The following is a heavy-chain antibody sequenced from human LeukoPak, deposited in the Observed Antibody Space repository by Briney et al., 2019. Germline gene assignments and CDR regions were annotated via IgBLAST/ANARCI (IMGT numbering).Heavy chain of an antibody. CDR1: GFTFSSYE. CDR2: ISSSGSAI. D-gene: IGHD6-19*01. V-gene: IGHV3-48*03. J-gene: IGHJ4*02. Sequence: GGSLRLSCAASGFTFSSYEMNWVRQAPGKGLEWVSYISSSGSAIYYADSVKDRFTISRDNAKNSLYLQMNNLRAEDTAVYYCARDYSGWYFDYWGQGTLVTVSS. CDR3: ARDYSGWYFDY.